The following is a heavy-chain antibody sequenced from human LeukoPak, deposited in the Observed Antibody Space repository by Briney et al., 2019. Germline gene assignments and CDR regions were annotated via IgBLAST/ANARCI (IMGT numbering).Heavy chain of an antibody. Sequence: GGSLRLSCAASGFTFSSYGMHWVRQAPGKGLEWVAVIWYDGSNKYYADSVKGRFTISRGNSKNTLYLQMNSLRAEDTAVYYCARAVTTVTYFDYRGQGTLVTVSS. CDR1: GFTFSSYG. D-gene: IGHD4-17*01. V-gene: IGHV3-33*01. CDR2: IWYDGSNK. CDR3: ARAVTTVTYFDY. J-gene: IGHJ4*02.